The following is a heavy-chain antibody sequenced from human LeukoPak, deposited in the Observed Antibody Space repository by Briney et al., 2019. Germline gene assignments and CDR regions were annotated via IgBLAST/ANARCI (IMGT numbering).Heavy chain of an antibody. CDR1: GGSISRYY. J-gene: IGHJ5*02. V-gene: IGHV4-4*07. D-gene: IGHD6-19*01. CDR2: IYTSGST. Sequence: PSETLSLTCTVSGGSISRYYWSWIRQPAGKGLEWIGRIYTSGSTNYNPSLKSRVTMSVDTSKNQFSLKLSSVTAADTAVYYCARVGSSGWYTWFDPWGQGTLVTVSS. CDR3: ARVGSSGWYTWFDP.